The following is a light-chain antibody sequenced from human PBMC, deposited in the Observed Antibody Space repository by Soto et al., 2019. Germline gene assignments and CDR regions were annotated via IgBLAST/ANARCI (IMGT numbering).Light chain of an antibody. CDR1: SSDVGGYNS. J-gene: IGLJ1*01. CDR3: SSFTSSMTNV. Sequence: QSALTQPASVSGSPGESITISCTGTSSDVGGYNSVSWYQHHPGKAPKLILYAVGDRPSGVSYRFSGSKSGNTASLTISGLQDADEADYFCSSFTSSMTNVFGSGTKVTVL. CDR2: AVG. V-gene: IGLV2-14*03.